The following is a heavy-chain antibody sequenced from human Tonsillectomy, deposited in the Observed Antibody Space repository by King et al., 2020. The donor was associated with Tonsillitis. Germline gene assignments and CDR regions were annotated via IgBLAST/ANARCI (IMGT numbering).Heavy chain of an antibody. CDR1: GFTFSSYS. CDR3: ASEGRNYVILTGYYYYYYGMDV. D-gene: IGHD3-9*01. V-gene: IGHV3-48*02. CDR2: ISSSSSTI. Sequence: VQLVESGGGLVQPGGSLRLSCAASGFTFSSYSMNWVRQAPGKGLEWVSYISSSSSTIYYADSVKGRFTISRDNAKNSLYLRMNSLRDEDTAVYYCASEGRNYVILTGYYYYYYGMDVWGQGTTVTVSS. J-gene: IGHJ6*02.